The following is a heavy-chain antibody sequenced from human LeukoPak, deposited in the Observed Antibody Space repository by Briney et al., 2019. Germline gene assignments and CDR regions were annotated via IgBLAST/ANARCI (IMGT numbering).Heavy chain of an antibody. V-gene: IGHV3-21*01. D-gene: IGHD3-3*01. CDR1: GFTFSSYS. CDR2: ISTTSTYI. Sequence: PGGSVRLSCAASGFTFSSYSMNWVRQAPGKGLEWVSSISTTSTYIFYADSVEGRFTISRDNAKNSLYLQMDSLRAEDTAVYYCAKSSGTVKNPFDYWGQGTLVTVSS. CDR3: AKSSGTVKNPFDY. J-gene: IGHJ4*02.